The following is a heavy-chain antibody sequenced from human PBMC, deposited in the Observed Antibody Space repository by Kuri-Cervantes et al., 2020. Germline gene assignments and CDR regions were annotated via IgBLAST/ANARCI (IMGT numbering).Heavy chain of an antibody. CDR2: INPNSGGT. V-gene: IGHV1-2*04. J-gene: IGHJ4*02. Sequence: ASVKVSCKASGGTFSSYAISWVRQAPGQGLEWMGWINPNSGGTNYAQKFQGWVTMTRDTSISTAYMELSRLRSDDTAVYYCARVEPRYGDFFDYWGQGTLVTVSS. CDR1: GGTFSSYA. D-gene: IGHD4-17*01. CDR3: ARVEPRYGDFFDY.